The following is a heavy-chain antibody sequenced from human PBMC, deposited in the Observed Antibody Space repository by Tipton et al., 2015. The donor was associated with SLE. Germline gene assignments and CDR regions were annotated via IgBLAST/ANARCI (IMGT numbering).Heavy chain of an antibody. CDR2: FYYSGNT. J-gene: IGHJ6*02. CDR1: GGSISSSSSY. V-gene: IGHV4-39*07. Sequence: LRLSCTVSGGSISSSSSYWGWFRQPPGKGLEWIGNFYYSGNTYYNPSLKSRVTISVDSSKNQFSLKLSSVTAADTAVYYCATLRGYSGSLYYYGMDVWGQGTTVTVSS. CDR3: ATLRGYSGSLYYYGMDV. D-gene: IGHD5-12*01.